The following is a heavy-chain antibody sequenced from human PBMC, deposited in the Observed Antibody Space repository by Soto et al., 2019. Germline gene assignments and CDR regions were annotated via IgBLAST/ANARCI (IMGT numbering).Heavy chain of an antibody. CDR3: ARDAHGGDWTMGGMDV. D-gene: IGHD2-21*02. CDR2: IIPILGIA. J-gene: IGHJ6*02. V-gene: IGHV1-69*04. CDR1: GGTFSSYT. Sequence: SVKVSCKASGGTFSSYTISWVRQAPGQGLEWMGRIIPILGIANYAQKFQGRVTITADKSTSTAYMELSSLRSEDTAVYYCARDAHGGDWTMGGMDVWGQGTTVTVSS.